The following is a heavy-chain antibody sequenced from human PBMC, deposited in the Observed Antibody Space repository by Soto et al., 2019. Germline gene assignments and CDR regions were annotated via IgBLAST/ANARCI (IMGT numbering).Heavy chain of an antibody. CDR1: GFTFSSYA. Sequence: PGGSLRLSCAASGFTFSSYAMSWVRQAPGKGLEWVSAISGSGGSTYYADSVKGRFTISRDNSKNTLYLQMNSLRAEDTAVYYCAKDRHTQTSLQSALYYFDYWGQGTLVTVSP. D-gene: IGHD2-21*02. CDR3: AKDRHTQTSLQSALYYFDY. J-gene: IGHJ4*02. V-gene: IGHV3-23*01. CDR2: ISGSGGST.